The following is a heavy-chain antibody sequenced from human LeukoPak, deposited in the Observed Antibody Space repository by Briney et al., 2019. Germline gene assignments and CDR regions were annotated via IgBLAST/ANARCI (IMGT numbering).Heavy chain of an antibody. CDR3: ARDQTQAGPTTVDF. CDR2: ISFDGSNE. J-gene: IGHJ4*02. CDR1: GFTFSSYA. D-gene: IGHD1-14*01. Sequence: ERSLRLSCAASGFTFSSYAMHWVRQAPGTGLEWVGIISFDGSNENYADSVKGRFTISRDNAKNTLYLQMNTLRAEDTAVYYCARDQTQAGPTTVDFWGQGTLVTVSS. V-gene: IGHV3-30-3*01.